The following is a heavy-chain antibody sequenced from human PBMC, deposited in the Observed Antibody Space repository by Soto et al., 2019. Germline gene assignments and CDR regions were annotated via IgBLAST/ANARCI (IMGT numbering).Heavy chain of an antibody. CDR1: GGSISSYY. CDR3: ARDNGSGVAAAGTFFYYYYGMDV. J-gene: IGHJ6*02. V-gene: IGHV4-59*12. D-gene: IGHD6-13*01. Sequence: SETLSLTCTVSGGSISSYYWSWIRQPPGKGLEWVGYIYYSGSTNYTPSLKSRVTISVDTSKNQFSLKLSSVTAADTVVYYCARDNGSGVAAAGTFFYYYYGMDVWGQGTPVTVSS. CDR2: IYYSGST.